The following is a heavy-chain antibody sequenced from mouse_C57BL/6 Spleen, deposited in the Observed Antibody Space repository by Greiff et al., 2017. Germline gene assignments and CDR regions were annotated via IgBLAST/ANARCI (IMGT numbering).Heavy chain of an antibody. CDR2: IRLKSDNYAT. CDR3: TIGAWFAV. J-gene: IGHJ3*01. V-gene: IGHV6-3*01. Sequence: EVKLVESGGGLVQPGGSMKLSCVASGFTFSNYWMHWVRQSPEQGLEWVAQIRLKSDNYATHYAVSVKGRFTISRDDSKSSVYLQISNVRAEDTGIYYCTIGAWFAVWGKGTMVTVSA. D-gene: IGHD3-1*01. CDR1: GFTFSNYW.